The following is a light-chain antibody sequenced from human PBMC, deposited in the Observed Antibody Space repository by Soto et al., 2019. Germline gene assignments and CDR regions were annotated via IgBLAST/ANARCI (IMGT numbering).Light chain of an antibody. J-gene: IGLJ2*01. CDR2: EGS. CDR1: SSDVGSYNL. V-gene: IGLV2-23*01. Sequence: QSALTQPASVSGSPGQSITISCTGTSSDVGSYNLVSWYQQHPGKAPELMIYEGSERPSGVSNRFSGSKSGNTASLTISGLQAEDEADYFCCSYAGSSTWVFGGGTKVTVL. CDR3: CSYAGSSTWV.